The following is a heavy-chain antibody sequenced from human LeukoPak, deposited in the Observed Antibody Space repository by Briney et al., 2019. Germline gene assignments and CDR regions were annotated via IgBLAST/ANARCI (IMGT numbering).Heavy chain of an antibody. J-gene: IGHJ4*02. V-gene: IGHV3-74*01. CDR3: ARDLTSVPTR. CDR2: INSDGTAT. CDR1: GFTFSSYW. D-gene: IGHD4-17*01. Sequence: GGSLRLSCAASGFTFSSYWMHWVRQPPGKGLVWVSRINSDGTATRYADSVKGRLTISRENAKNTLYLQMNSLRDEDTAVYYCARDLTSVPTRWGQGTLVTVSS.